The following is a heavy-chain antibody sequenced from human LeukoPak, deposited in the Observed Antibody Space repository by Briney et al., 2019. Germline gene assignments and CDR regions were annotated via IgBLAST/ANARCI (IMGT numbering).Heavy chain of an antibody. CDR1: GGSISSYY. J-gene: IGHJ4*02. V-gene: IGHV4-59*01. Sequence: PSETLSLTCTVSGGSISSYYWIGIRQPVGKGLECIGYFYYSGSTNYNPSLKSRDPISVDIPNNQFSLKLTSVPAADTAVYYCARETNSGVDYWGQGTLVTVSS. CDR3: ARETNSGVDY. D-gene: IGHD3-10*01. CDR2: FYYSGST.